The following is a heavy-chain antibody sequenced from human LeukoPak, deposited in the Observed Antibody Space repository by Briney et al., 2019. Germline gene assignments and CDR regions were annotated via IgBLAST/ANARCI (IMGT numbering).Heavy chain of an antibody. CDR1: GGSFSGYY. J-gene: IGHJ3*02. V-gene: IGHV4-34*01. CDR3: VRHLSAGRPAFDI. CDR2: INHSGST. Sequence: SETLSPTCAVYGGSFSGYYRSWIRQPPGKGLEWIGEINHSGSTNYNPSLKSRVTISVDTSNNKFSLKLTSLTAADTAVYYCVRHLSAGRPAFDIWGQGTMVTVSS. D-gene: IGHD2-15*01.